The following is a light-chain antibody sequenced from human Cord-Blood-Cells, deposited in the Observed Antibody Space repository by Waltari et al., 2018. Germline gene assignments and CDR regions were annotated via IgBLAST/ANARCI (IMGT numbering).Light chain of an antibody. J-gene: IGLJ2*01. V-gene: IGLV3-1*01. CDR1: KLGDKY. CDR3: QAWDSSNVV. CDR2: QDS. Sequence: PSVSVSPGQTASITCSGAKLGDKYACWYQQKPGQSPVLVIYQDSKRPSGIPERFSGSNSGNTATLTISGTQAMDEADDYCQAWDSSNVVFGGGTKLTVL.